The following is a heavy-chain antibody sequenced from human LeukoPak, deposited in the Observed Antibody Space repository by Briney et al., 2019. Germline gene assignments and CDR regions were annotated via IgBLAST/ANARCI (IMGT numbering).Heavy chain of an antibody. Sequence: ASVKVSCKASGGTFSSYAISWVRQAPGQGLEWMGWMNLNSGNTGYAQKFQGRVTMTRNTSIGTAYMELSSLRSEDTAVYYCAGQQQLGDAFDIWGQGTMVTVSS. J-gene: IGHJ3*02. V-gene: IGHV1-8*02. CDR2: MNLNSGNT. CDR1: GGTFSSYA. CDR3: AGQQQLGDAFDI. D-gene: IGHD6-13*01.